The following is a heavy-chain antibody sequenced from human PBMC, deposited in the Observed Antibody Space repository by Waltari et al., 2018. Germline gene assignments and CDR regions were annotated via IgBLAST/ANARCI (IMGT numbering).Heavy chain of an antibody. CDR2: SKWDGGFT. Sequence: EVQLVESGGSLVRPGGSVKLSCAASGFTFDDYGMNWVRQVPGKGLVWFAGSKWDGGFTAYVDSVKGRFTISRDNAKNSVYLQMNSLRSEDTALYYCAKSGNLAARPHFDFWGQGTRVTVSS. CDR1: GFTFDDYG. J-gene: IGHJ4*02. CDR3: AKSGNLAARPHFDF. D-gene: IGHD6-6*01. V-gene: IGHV3-20*04.